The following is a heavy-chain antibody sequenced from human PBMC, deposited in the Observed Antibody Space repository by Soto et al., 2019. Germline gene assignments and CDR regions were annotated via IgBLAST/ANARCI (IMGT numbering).Heavy chain of an antibody. V-gene: IGHV3-74*01. Sequence: GGSLRLSCAASGFTFSSYWMHWVRQAPGKGLVWVSRINSDGSSTSYADSVKGRFTISRDNAKNTLYLQMNSLRAEDTAVYYCARGMVRGVIDLDVWGKGTTVTVSS. J-gene: IGHJ6*04. CDR1: GFTFSSYW. CDR3: ARGMVRGVIDLDV. D-gene: IGHD3-10*01. CDR2: INSDGSST.